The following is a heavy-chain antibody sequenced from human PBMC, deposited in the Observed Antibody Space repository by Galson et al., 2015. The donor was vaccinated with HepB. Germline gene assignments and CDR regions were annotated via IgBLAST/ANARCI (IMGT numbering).Heavy chain of an antibody. V-gene: IGHV3-23*01. CDR2: LSGSGSST. Sequence: SLRLSCAASGFTFSSYAMSWVRQAPGKGLEWVSGLSGSGSSTYYADSVKGRFTISRDNSKNTLYLEMNSLRAEDTAVYYCAKYDSGITARLDYWGQGTLVTVSS. D-gene: IGHD6-6*01. CDR1: GFTFSSYA. CDR3: AKYDSGITARLDY. J-gene: IGHJ4*02.